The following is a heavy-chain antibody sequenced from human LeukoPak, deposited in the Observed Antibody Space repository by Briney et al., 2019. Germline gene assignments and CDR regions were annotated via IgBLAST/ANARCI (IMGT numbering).Heavy chain of an antibody. D-gene: IGHD3-10*01. Sequence: ETLSLTCTVSGGSISSSSYYWGWIRQPPGRGLGWIGSIYYSGSTYYNPSLKSRVTISVDTSKNQFSLKLSSVTAADTAVYYCARQRAMVRGVIYYYYYYYMDVWGKGTTVTISS. CDR3: ARQRAMVRGVIYYYYYYYMDV. J-gene: IGHJ6*03. V-gene: IGHV4-39*01. CDR2: IYYSGST. CDR1: GGSISSSSYY.